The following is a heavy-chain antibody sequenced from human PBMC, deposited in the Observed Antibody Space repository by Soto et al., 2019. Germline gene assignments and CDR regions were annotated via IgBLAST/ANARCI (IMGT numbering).Heavy chain of an antibody. V-gene: IGHV3-23*01. CDR1: GFTFSSYA. CDR2: ISGSGGST. J-gene: IGHJ3*02. D-gene: IGHD2-21*02. CDR3: AKQTTMVVVTTGDAFDI. Sequence: PGGSLRLSCAASGFTFSSYAMSWVRQAPGKGLEWVSAISGSGGSTYYADSAKGRFTISRDNSKNTLFLQMDGLRAEDTAVYFCAKQTTMVVVTTGDAFDIWGRGTMVTVSS.